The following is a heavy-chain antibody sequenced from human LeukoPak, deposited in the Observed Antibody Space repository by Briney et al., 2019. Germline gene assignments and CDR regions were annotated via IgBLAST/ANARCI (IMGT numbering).Heavy chain of an antibody. CDR3: AKTAVVVTAIRSFFDY. Sequence: GGSLRLSCAASGFTFDDYAMHWVRQVPGKGLEWVSVISWESGSIGYADSVKGRFTVSRDNAKNSLYLQMNSLRAEDTAVYYCAKTAVVVTAIRSFFDYWGQGTLVTVSS. D-gene: IGHD2-21*02. CDR2: ISWESGSI. CDR1: GFTFDDYA. V-gene: IGHV3-9*01. J-gene: IGHJ4*02.